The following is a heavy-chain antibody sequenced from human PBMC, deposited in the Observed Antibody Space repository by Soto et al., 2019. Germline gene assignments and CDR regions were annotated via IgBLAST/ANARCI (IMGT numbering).Heavy chain of an antibody. CDR1: GFTFTNTA. Sequence: SVKISGKASGFTFTNTAMRWVRQPRGQRLERIGWIVVGSGNTNYAKKVQDRVTMTRDTSTSTAYMELRSLRSDDTAVYYCAREVSGWCPDYWGQGTLVTVSS. D-gene: IGHD6-19*01. V-gene: IGHV1-58*02. CDR3: AREVSGWCPDY. CDR2: IVVGSGNT. J-gene: IGHJ4*02.